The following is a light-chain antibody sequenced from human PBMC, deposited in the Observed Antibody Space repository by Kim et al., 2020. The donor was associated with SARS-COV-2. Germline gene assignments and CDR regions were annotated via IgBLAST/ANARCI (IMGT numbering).Light chain of an antibody. J-gene: IGKJ1*01. CDR2: GAS. V-gene: IGKV3-15*01. Sequence: VSPSERATLACRASQSVSSNLVWYQQRPGQAPRLLIYGASTRATGIPARFSGSGAGTEFTLTISSLQSEDFVVYYCQQYDSWPRTFGQGTKVDIK. CDR3: QQYDSWPRT. CDR1: QSVSSN.